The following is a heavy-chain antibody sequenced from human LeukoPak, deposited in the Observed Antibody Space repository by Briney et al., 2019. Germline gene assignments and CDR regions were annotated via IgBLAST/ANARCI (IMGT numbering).Heavy chain of an antibody. Sequence: PGGSLRLSCAASGFTFSTYWMSWVRQAPGKGLEWVANIKQDGSEKYYVDSVKGRFTISRDNAKNSLYLQMNSLRAEDTAVYYCARVGLRYFAWLFPSGLPNNWFDPWGQGTLVTVSS. CDR2: IKQDGSEK. CDR3: ARVGLRYFAWLFPSGLPNNWFDP. J-gene: IGHJ5*02. D-gene: IGHD3-9*01. V-gene: IGHV3-7*04. CDR1: GFTFSTYW.